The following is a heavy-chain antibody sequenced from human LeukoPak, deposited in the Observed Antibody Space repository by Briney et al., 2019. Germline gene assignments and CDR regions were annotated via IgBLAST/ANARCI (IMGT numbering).Heavy chain of an antibody. D-gene: IGHD6-19*01. Sequence: GGSLRLSCAASGFTFSKYLMLWVRQAPGKGLESISRINTDGTVTTYADSVKGRFTVSRDNADNTMFLQMNSVRDEDTAVYYCATKQWLAPPPDSWGQGTPVTVSS. J-gene: IGHJ4*02. CDR1: GFTFSKYL. CDR3: ATKQWLAPPPDS. CDR2: INTDGTVT. V-gene: IGHV3-74*01.